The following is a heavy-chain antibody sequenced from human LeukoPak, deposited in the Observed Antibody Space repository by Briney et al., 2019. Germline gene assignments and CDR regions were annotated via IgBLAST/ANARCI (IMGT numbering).Heavy chain of an antibody. CDR3: ARARYAYCGGDCYNYYFDY. CDR2: IRYDGSNK. CDR1: GFTFSSYG. Sequence: PGGSLRLSCAASGFTFSSYGMHWVRQAPGKGLEWVAFIRYDGSNKYYADSVKGRFTISRDNSKNTLYLQMNSLRAEDTAVYYCARARYAYCGGDCYNYYFDYWGQGTLVTVSS. V-gene: IGHV3-30*02. J-gene: IGHJ4*02. D-gene: IGHD2-21*02.